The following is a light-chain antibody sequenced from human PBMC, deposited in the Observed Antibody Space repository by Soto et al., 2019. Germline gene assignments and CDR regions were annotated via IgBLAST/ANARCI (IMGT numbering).Light chain of an antibody. J-gene: IGLJ3*02. CDR1: SSDVGGYNY. Sequence: QYALTQPRSVSGSPGQSVTISCTGTSSDVGGYNYVSWYQQQPGKAPKLMIYDVSNRPSGVPDRFSGSKSGNTASLTISGLQAEDEADYYCCSYAGSYSWVFGGGTKLTVL. CDR3: CSYAGSYSWV. CDR2: DVS. V-gene: IGLV2-11*01.